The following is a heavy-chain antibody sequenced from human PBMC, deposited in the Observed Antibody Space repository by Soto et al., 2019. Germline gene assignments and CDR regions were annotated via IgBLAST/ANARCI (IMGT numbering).Heavy chain of an antibody. D-gene: IGHD6-13*01. V-gene: IGHV4-34*01. CDR2: INHSGST. J-gene: IGHJ4*02. Sequence: SETLSLTCAVYGGSFRGSYWSWIRQPPGKGLEWIGEINHSGSTNYNPSLKSRVTISVDTSKNQFSLKLSSVTAADTAVYYCARGRSSSTFDYWGQGTLVTVS. CDR3: ARGRSSSTFDY. CDR1: GGSFRGSY.